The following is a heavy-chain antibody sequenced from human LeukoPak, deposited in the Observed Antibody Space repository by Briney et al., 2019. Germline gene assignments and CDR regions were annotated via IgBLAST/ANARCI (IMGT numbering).Heavy chain of an antibody. Sequence: PGGSLRLSCTASGFTFSSYGMHWFRQAPGKGLEWVAFIRYDGSNKYYADSVKGRFTISRDNSKNTLYLQMNSLRAEDTAVYYCARSLGDKWFGGDYFDYWGQGTLVTVSS. V-gene: IGHV3-30*02. CDR3: ARSLGDKWFGGDYFDY. D-gene: IGHD3-16*01. J-gene: IGHJ4*02. CDR1: GFTFSSYG. CDR2: IRYDGSNK.